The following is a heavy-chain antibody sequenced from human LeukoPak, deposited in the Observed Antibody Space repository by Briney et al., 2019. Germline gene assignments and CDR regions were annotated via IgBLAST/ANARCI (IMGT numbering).Heavy chain of an antibody. V-gene: IGHV4-59*01. J-gene: IGHJ2*01. CDR2: AHYSGST. CDR1: GASISSYY. D-gene: IGHD5-24*01. Sequence: SETLSLTCSVSGASISSYYWSWIRQAPGKGREWIGFAHYSGSTNSNTSLKSRVTISVDTSKSQFSLKLISVTAADTAVYYCASKMSTYWFFEVWGRGTLVTVSS. CDR3: ASKMSTYWFFEV.